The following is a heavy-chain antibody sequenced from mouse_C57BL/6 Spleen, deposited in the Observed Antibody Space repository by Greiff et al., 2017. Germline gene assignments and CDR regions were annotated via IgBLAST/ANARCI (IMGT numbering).Heavy chain of an antibody. D-gene: IGHD2-4*01. CDR1: GYTFTSYW. CDR2: IHPSDSDT. J-gene: IGHJ3*01. Sequence: VQLQQPGAELVKPGASVKVSCKASGYTFTSYWMHWVKQRPGQGLEWIGRIHPSDSDTNYNQQFKGKATLTVDKSSSKTYMQLSSLTSEDSAVYYCAIYGDYDVPFAYWGQGTLVTVSA. CDR3: AIYGDYDVPFAY. V-gene: IGHV1-74*01.